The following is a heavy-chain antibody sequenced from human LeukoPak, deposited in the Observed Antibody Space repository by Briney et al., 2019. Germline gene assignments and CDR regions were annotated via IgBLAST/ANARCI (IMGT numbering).Heavy chain of an antibody. J-gene: IGHJ4*02. CDR2: IRSKAYGGTT. CDR1: GFTFGDYA. Sequence: GGSLRLSCTASGFTFGDYAMSWVRQAPGKGLEWVGFIRSKAYGGTTEYAASVKGRFTISRDDSKSIAYLQMNSLKTEDTAVYYCTRFRGGPRFDYWGQGTLVAVSS. D-gene: IGHD5-24*01. V-gene: IGHV3-49*04. CDR3: TRFRGGPRFDY.